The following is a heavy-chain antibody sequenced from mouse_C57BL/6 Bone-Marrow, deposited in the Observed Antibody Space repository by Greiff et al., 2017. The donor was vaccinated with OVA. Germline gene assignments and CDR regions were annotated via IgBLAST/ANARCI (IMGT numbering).Heavy chain of an antibody. D-gene: IGHD1-2*01. CDR3: ARISLLRSDY. Sequence: VQLQESGAELVRPGTSVKVSCKASGYAFTNYLIEWVKQRPGQGLEWIGVINPGSGGTNYNEKFKGKATLTADKSSSTAYMQLSSLTSEDSAVYFCARISLLRSDYWGQGTTLTVSS. V-gene: IGHV1-54*01. J-gene: IGHJ2*01. CDR1: GYAFTNYL. CDR2: INPGSGGT.